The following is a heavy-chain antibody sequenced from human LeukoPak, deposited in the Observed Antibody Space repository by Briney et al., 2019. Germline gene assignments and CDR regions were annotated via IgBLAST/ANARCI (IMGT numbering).Heavy chain of an antibody. CDR3: ARDWTPRGAFDI. CDR1: GGTFSSYA. CDR2: ISAYSGNT. Sequence: ASVKASCKASGGTFSSYAISWVRQAPGQGLEWMGWISAYSGNTNYAQKLQGRVTMTTDTSTSTAYMELRSLRSDDTAVYYCARDWTPRGAFDIWGQGTMVTVSS. J-gene: IGHJ3*02. D-gene: IGHD3/OR15-3a*01. V-gene: IGHV1-18*01.